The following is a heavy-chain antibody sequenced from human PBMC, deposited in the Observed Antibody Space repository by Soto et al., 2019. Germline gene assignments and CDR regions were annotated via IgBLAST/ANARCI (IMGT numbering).Heavy chain of an antibody. D-gene: IGHD3-10*01. CDR3: AKKTVPSHLPLDSYYYGMDV. CDR2: ISGSGGST. Sequence: EVQLLESGGGLVQPGGSLRLSCAASGFTFSSYAMSWVRQAPGKGLEWVSAISGSGGSTYYADSVKGRFTISRDNSKNKLYLQMNSLRAEDTAVYYCAKKTVPSHLPLDSYYYGMDVWGQGTTVTVSS. CDR1: GFTFSSYA. J-gene: IGHJ6*02. V-gene: IGHV3-23*01.